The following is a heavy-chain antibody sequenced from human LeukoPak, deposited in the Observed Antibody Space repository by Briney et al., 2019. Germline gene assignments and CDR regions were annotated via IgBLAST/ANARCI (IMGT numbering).Heavy chain of an antibody. D-gene: IGHD3-10*01. J-gene: IGHJ6*02. CDR3: ARDHLLGVQPVRGVSYGMDV. CDR1: GFTFSSYS. Sequence: GGSLRLSCAASGFTFSSYSMNWVRQAPGKGLEWVSSISSSSSYIYYADSVKGRFTISRDNAKNSLYLQMNSLRAEDTAVYYCARDHLLGVQPVRGVSYGMDVWGQGTTVTVSS. V-gene: IGHV3-21*01. CDR2: ISSSSSYI.